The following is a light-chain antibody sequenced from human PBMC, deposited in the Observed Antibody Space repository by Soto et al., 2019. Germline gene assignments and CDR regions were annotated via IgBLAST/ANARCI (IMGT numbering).Light chain of an antibody. Sequence: EIVLTQSPLSLPVTPGEPASISCRSSQNLLHSNGYNYLNWYLQKPGQSPQLLIYLGSNRASGVPDRFSGSGSGTDFTLTINRVEAEDVGLYFCAQGLATQFNFGGGTKADI. V-gene: IGKV2-28*01. CDR3: AQGLATQFN. J-gene: IGKJ4*01. CDR2: LGS. CDR1: QNLLHSNGYNY.